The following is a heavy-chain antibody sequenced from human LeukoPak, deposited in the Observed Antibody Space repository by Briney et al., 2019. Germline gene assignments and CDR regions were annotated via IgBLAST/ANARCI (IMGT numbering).Heavy chain of an antibody. CDR3: ARGRVLLWFGESDY. J-gene: IGHJ4*02. D-gene: IGHD3-10*01. V-gene: IGHV3-64*01. CDR1: GFTFSSYA. Sequence: GGSLRLSCAASGFTFSSYAMHWVRQAPGKGLEYVSAISSNGGSTYYANSVKGRFTISRDNSKNTPYLQMGSLRAEDMAVYYCARGRVLLWFGESDYWGQGTLVTVSS. CDR2: ISSNGGST.